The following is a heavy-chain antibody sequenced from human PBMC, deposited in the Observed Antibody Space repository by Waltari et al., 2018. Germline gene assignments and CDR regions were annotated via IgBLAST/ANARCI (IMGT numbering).Heavy chain of an antibody. Sequence: EVQLVESGGVVVQPGGSLRLSCAASGFTFDDYTMHWVRQAPGKGLEWVSLISWDGGSTYYADSVKGRFTISRDNSKNSLYLQMNSLRTEDTALYYCAKGIGAAAGETTYYFDYWGQGTLVTVSS. CDR1: GFTFDDYT. CDR3: AKGIGAAAGETTYYFDY. D-gene: IGHD6-13*01. CDR2: ISWDGGST. J-gene: IGHJ4*02. V-gene: IGHV3-43*01.